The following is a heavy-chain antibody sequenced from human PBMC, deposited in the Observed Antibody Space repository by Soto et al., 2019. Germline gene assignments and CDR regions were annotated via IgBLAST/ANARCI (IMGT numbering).Heavy chain of an antibody. CDR2: INQDGSKK. D-gene: IGHD2-15*01. Sequence: EVQLVESGGDLVKPGGSLRLSCAASGFNFGGYWMTWVRQAPGKGLEWVANINQDGSKKSYLDSVRGRFTVSRDNAKNSVFMQIKSPRVEDSDLYSCASDVSLGSSVWWFDAFDMWSPGTTVTVSS. J-gene: IGHJ3*02. CDR3: ASDVSLGSSVWWFDAFDM. V-gene: IGHV3-7*04. CDR1: GFNFGGYW.